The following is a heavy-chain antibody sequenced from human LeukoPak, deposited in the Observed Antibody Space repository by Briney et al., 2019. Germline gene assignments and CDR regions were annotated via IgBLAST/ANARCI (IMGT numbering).Heavy chain of an antibody. Sequence: GESLKISCKGFGYSFINYWIGWVRQMLGKGLEWMGITYPGGSDTRYSPSFQGQVTISADKSISTAYLQWSSLKASDTAMYYCARLVNDCGESWGQGTLVTVSA. CDR3: ARLVNDCGES. CDR1: GYSFINYW. CDR2: TYPGGSDT. D-gene: IGHD4-17*01. J-gene: IGHJ5*02. V-gene: IGHV5-51*01.